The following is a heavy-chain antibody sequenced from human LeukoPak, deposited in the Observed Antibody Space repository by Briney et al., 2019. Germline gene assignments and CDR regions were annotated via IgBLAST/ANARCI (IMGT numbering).Heavy chain of an antibody. J-gene: IGHJ4*02. CDR3: ARGKYYDSSGYYDPPGAY. CDR2: IWYDGSNK. CDR1: GFTFSSYG. V-gene: IGHV3-30*19. Sequence: SLRLSCAASGFTFSSYGMHWVRQAPGKGLEWVAVIWYDGSNKYYADSVKGRFIISRDSSKNTLYLQMNSLRAEDTAVYYCARGKYYDSSGYYDPPGAYWGQGTLVTVSS. D-gene: IGHD3-22*01.